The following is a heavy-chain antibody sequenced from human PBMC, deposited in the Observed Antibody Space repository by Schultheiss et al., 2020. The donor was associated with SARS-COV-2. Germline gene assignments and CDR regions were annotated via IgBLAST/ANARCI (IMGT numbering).Heavy chain of an antibody. J-gene: IGHJ4*02. V-gene: IGHV3-33*08. D-gene: IGHD3-22*01. CDR1: GFTFSSYS. CDR3: ARVSTMIVVVAFDY. CDR2: IWYDGSNK. Sequence: GGSLRLSCAASGFTFSSYSMNWVRQAPGKGLEWVAVIWYDGSNKYYADSVKGRFTISRDNSKNTLYLQMNSLRAEDTAVYYCARVSTMIVVVAFDYWGQGTLVTVSS.